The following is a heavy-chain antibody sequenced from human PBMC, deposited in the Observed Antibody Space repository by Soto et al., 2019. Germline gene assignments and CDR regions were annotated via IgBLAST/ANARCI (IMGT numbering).Heavy chain of an antibody. CDR1: GGTFSSYA. V-gene: IGHV1-69*13. CDR2: IIPIFGTA. CDR3: ARIREGYNYVLKSSYYGMDV. D-gene: IGHD5-12*01. J-gene: IGHJ6*04. Sequence: SVKVSCKASGGTFSSYAISWVRQAPGQGLEWMGGIIPIFGTANYAQKFQGRVTITADESTSTAYMELSSLRSEDTAVYYCARIREGYNYVLKSSYYGMDVRG.